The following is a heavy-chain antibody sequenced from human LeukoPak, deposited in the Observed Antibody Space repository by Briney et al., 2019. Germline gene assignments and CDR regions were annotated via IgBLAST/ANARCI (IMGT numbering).Heavy chain of an antibody. CDR1: GYTFTGYY. CDR3: ARDGIAAAGTDY. J-gene: IGHJ4*02. CDR2: INPNSGGT. D-gene: IGHD6-13*01. Sequence: ASVKVSCKASGYTFTGYYMHWVRQAPGQGLEWMGWINPNSGGTNYAQKLQGRVTMTRDTSISTAYMELSRLRSDDTAVYYCARDGIAAAGTDYWGQGTLVTVSS. V-gene: IGHV1-2*02.